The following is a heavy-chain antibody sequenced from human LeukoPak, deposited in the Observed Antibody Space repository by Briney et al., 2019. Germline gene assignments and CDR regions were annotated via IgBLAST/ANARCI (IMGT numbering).Heavy chain of an antibody. J-gene: IGHJ6*02. CDR2: INHSGST. D-gene: IGHD2-15*01. CDR3: ARGRRRGLGYCSGGSCYSGKNYYYYGMDV. CDR1: GGSISSSSYY. Sequence: SETLSLTCTVSGGSISSSSYYWGWIRQPPGKGLEWIGEINHSGSTNYNPSLKSRVTISVDTSKNQFSLKLSSVTAADTAVYYCARGRRRGLGYCSGGSCYSGKNYYYYGMDVWGQGTTVTVSS. V-gene: IGHV4-39*07.